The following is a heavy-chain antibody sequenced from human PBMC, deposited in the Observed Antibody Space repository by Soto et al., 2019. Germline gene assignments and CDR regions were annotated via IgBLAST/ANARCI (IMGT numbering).Heavy chain of an antibody. CDR1: GGSISSYY. D-gene: IGHD3-22*01. J-gene: IGHJ4*02. CDR2: MYYSGST. CDR3: ASSPGVVVVPRY. V-gene: IGHV4-59*12. Sequence: SETLSLTCTVSGGSISSYYWSWIRQHPGKGLEWIGYMYYSGSTYYNPSLKSRVTISVDRSKNQFSLKLSSVTAADTAVYYCASSPGVVVVPRYWGQGTLVTVSS.